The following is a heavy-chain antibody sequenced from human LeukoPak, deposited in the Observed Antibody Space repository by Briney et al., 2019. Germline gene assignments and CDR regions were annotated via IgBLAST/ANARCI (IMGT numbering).Heavy chain of an antibody. D-gene: IGHD2-15*01. Sequence: PGGSLRLSYAASGFTFSSYAMSWVRQAPGKGLEWVSAISGSGGSTYYADSVKGRFTISRDNSKNTLYLQMNSLRAEDTAVYYCAKAGKGYCSGGSCWTPSDYWGQGTLVTVSS. CDR2: ISGSGGST. CDR1: GFTFSSYA. V-gene: IGHV3-23*01. CDR3: AKAGKGYCSGGSCWTPSDY. J-gene: IGHJ4*02.